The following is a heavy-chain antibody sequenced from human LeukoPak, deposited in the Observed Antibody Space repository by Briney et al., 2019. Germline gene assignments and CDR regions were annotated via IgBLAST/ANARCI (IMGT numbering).Heavy chain of an antibody. CDR2: ISSSSSYI. CDR1: GFTFSSYS. CDR3: ARDGPQLGITFDY. Sequence: GGSLRLSCAASGFTFSSYSMNWVRQAPGKGLEWVSSISSSSSYIYYADSVKGRFTISRDNAKNSLYLQMNSLRAEDTAVYYCARDGPQLGITFDYWGQGTLVAVSS. D-gene: IGHD7-27*01. J-gene: IGHJ4*02. V-gene: IGHV3-21*01.